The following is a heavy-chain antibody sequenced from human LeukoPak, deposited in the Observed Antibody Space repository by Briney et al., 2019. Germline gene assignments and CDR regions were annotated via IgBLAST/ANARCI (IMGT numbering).Heavy chain of an antibody. D-gene: IGHD5-12*01. CDR2: IKQDGSEK. CDR3: ARLGYSGYDAFDD. V-gene: IGHV3-7*01. J-gene: IGHJ4*02. Sequence: GGSLRLSCAASEFSVGSNYMTWVRQAPGKGLEGVANIKQDGSEKYYVDSVKGRFTISRDNAKNPLYLQMNSLRAEDTAVYYCARLGYSGYDAFDDWGQGTLVTVSS. CDR1: EFSVGSNY.